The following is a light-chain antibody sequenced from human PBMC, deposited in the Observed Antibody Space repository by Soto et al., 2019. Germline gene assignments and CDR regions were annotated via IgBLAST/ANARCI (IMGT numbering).Light chain of an antibody. V-gene: IGLV2-14*01. Sequence: QSALTQPASVSGSPGQSITIPCTGTNSDVGAYNYVSWYQHHPGKAPKLMIYEVFTPSSGVSSRFSGAKSGSTASLTISGLQAEDEADYYCTSYTTTNTLSVFGTGTKVAVL. CDR2: EVF. J-gene: IGLJ1*01. CDR3: TSYTTTNTLSV. CDR1: NSDVGAYNY.